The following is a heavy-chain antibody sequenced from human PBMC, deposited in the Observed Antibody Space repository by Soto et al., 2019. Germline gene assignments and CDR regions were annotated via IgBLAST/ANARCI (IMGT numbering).Heavy chain of an antibody. CDR3: ATLIRWNLLNDY. J-gene: IGHJ4*02. CDR1: GFTFSKVW. D-gene: IGHD1-26*01. V-gene: IGHV3-15*01. CDR2: IKSKTDGGTT. Sequence: EVQLVESGGDLVKPGESLRLSCAASGFTFSKVWMTWVRQAPGKGLEWVGRIKSKTDGGTTEYGAPVKGRFTISRDDSKNTLYLHMNSLKAEDTAVYYCATLIRWNLLNDYWGQGTLVTVSS.